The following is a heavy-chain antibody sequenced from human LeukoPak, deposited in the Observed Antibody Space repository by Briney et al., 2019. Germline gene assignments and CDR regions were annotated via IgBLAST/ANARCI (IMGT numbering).Heavy chain of an antibody. CDR1: GFTFSDYT. CDR3: ARKMVRGSITYFDY. D-gene: IGHD3-10*01. Sequence: GRSLRLSCAASGFTFSDYTMRWVRQAPGKGLEYVSAIGGDGGTTYYANSVKGRFTISRDNSKSTLYLQMGSLRAEDVAVYYCARKMVRGSITYFDYWGQGTLVTVSS. J-gene: IGHJ4*02. V-gene: IGHV3-64*01. CDR2: IGGDGGTT.